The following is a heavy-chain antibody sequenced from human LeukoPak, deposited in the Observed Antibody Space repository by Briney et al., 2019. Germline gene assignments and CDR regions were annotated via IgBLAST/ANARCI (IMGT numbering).Heavy chain of an antibody. D-gene: IGHD1-20*01. Sequence: ASVKVSCKASGYTFTDYYLHWVRQAPGPRLEWMGWINTNSGGTKYAQKFQGRVTMTRDTSINTAYVELTRLTYDDTAVYYCAGLPRYNWNEPLDYWGQGTLVTVSS. J-gene: IGHJ4*02. CDR1: GYTFTDYY. CDR3: AGLPRYNWNEPLDY. V-gene: IGHV1-2*02. CDR2: INTNSGGT.